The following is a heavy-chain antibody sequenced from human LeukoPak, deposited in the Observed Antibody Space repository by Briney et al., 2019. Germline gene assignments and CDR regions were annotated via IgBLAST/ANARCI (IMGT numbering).Heavy chain of an antibody. Sequence: SETLSLTCTVSGYSISSGYYWGWIRQPPGKGLEWIGTIYHTEITYYNPSLKSRVTIFVDTSKNQFSLRLTSVTAADTAVYYCARGGVDTAMAAYFDYWGQGTLVTVSS. CDR3: ARGGVDTAMAAYFDY. J-gene: IGHJ4*02. CDR1: GYSISSGYY. CDR2: IYHTEIT. V-gene: IGHV4-38-2*02. D-gene: IGHD5-18*01.